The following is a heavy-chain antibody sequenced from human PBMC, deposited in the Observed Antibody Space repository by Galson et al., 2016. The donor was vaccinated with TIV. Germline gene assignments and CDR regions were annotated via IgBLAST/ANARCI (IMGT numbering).Heavy chain of an antibody. J-gene: IGHJ6*02. CDR2: IYPGDSDP. CDR1: GYRFSHSW. D-gene: IGHD3-3*01. Sequence: QSGAEVKKPGGSLKISCKTSGYRFSHSWIGWVRQKPGKGLEWVGHIYPGDSDPRYSPSFQGHVTISADTSTDTAYLHWGSLKAPDTAIYYCARHGYDSWNGQGYFVYGMDVWGQGTTVTVSS. V-gene: IGHV5-51*01. CDR3: ARHGYDSWNGQGYFVYGMDV.